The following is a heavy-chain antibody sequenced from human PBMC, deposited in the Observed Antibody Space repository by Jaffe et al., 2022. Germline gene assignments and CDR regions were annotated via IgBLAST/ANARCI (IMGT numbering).Heavy chain of an antibody. CDR1: GGSISSSSYY. D-gene: IGHD3-10*01. CDR2: IYYSGST. CDR3: ARLSSLEYGSGSYEAEAHFDY. V-gene: IGHV4-39*01. J-gene: IGHJ4*02. Sequence: QLQLQESGPGLVKPSETLSLTCTVSGGSISSSSYYWGWIRQPPGKGLEWIGSIYYSGSTYYNPSLKSRVTISVDTSKNQFSLKLSSVTAADTAVYYCARLSSLEYGSGSYEAEAHFDYWGQGTLVTVSS.